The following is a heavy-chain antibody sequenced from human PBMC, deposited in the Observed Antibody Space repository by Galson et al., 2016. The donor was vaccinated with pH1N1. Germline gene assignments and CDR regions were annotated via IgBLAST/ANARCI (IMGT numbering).Heavy chain of an antibody. Sequence: PALVKPTQTLTLTCTFSGFSLSTSGMCVSWIRQPPGKALEWLARINWDDNKYYRTSLKTRLTISKDTSKNQVVLTVTNMDPVDTATYYCARINHGDYSNYFDYWGQGTLVTVSS. CDR3: ARINHGDYSNYFDY. CDR1: GFSLSTSGMC. D-gene: IGHD4-17*01. J-gene: IGHJ4*02. CDR2: INWDDNK. V-gene: IGHV2-70*11.